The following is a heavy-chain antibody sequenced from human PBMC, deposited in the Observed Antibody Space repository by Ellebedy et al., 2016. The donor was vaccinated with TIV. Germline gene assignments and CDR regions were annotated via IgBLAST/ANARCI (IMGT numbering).Heavy chain of an antibody. CDR3: ARGRRGYSYGYLNGDLFDY. CDR1: SYTFTRHG. CDR2: SSTYNTDT. V-gene: IGHV1-18*01. D-gene: IGHD5-18*01. J-gene: IGHJ4*02. Sequence: ASVKVSXKASSYTFTRHGISWVRQAPGQGLEWMGWSSTYNTDTKYAQKFQGRVTMTTDTSTSTAYMELRSLTSDDTAVYYCARGRRGYSYGYLNGDLFDYWGQGTLVTVSS.